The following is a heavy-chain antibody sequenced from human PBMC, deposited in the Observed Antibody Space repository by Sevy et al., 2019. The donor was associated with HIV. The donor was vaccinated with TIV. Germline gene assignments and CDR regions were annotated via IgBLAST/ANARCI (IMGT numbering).Heavy chain of an antibody. CDR3: VGRRYSYTYSWSYHFDY. D-gene: IGHD5-18*01. Sequence: GGSLRLSCAASGLTFSDYYMSWIRQAPGKGLEWLSYISSSGTTLSSADTVKGRFAISRDNAKNSLYLQMNSLRAEDTAVYFCVGRRYSYTYSWSYHFDYWGQGALVTVSS. CDR2: ISSSGTTL. J-gene: IGHJ4*02. CDR1: GLTFSDYY. V-gene: IGHV3-11*01.